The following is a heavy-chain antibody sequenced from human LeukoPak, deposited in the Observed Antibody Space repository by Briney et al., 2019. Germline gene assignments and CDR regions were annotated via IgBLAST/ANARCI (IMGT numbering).Heavy chain of an antibody. Sequence: PGGSLRLSCAASGFSFSSYSMNWVRQAPGKGLEWVSYISSSSGSIYYADSVKGRLTISRDNAKNSLYLQMNRMREADTGVYYGARGYDGYAGYGMGVWGQGSTVTVSS. V-gene: IGHV3-48*02. D-gene: IGHD5-12*01. CDR3: ARGYDGYAGYGMGV. CDR1: GFSFSSYS. CDR2: ISSSSGSI. J-gene: IGHJ6*02.